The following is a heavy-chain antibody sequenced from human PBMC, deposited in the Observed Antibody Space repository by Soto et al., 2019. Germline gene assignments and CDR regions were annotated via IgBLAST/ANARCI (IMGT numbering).Heavy chain of an antibody. J-gene: IGHJ6*02. CDR2: ISWDSATL. V-gene: IGHV3-9*01. CDR1: GFTFSDHA. CDR3: AKDNGAAWSVPRGGSYAYYGMEV. D-gene: IGHD3-3*01. Sequence: DVQLVESGGDLVQPGGSLRLSCAASGFTFSDHAMHWVRQVPGRGLEWVSGISWDSATLDYGDSVKGRFTISRDNAKNSLYLQMNSLRSQDTAFYFCAKDNGAAWSVPRGGSYAYYGMEVWGQGTTVTVSS.